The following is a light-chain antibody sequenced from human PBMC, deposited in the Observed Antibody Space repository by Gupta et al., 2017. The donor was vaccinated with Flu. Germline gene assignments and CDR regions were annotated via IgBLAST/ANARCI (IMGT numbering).Light chain of an antibody. CDR2: KAS. J-gene: IGKJ4*01. Sequence: DMQMTRSPSTLSASVGDKVTITCRASHSISSWLAWYQQKPGKAPKLLIYKASSLESEVPSRFHGRESGTQFTLTLSSLQPADFAAYYCQQYENYPNTFGRGTKVEIK. V-gene: IGKV1-5*03. CDR3: QQYENYPNT. CDR1: HSISSW.